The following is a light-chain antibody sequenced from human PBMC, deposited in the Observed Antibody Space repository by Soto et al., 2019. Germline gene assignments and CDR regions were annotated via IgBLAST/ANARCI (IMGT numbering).Light chain of an antibody. CDR2: GAS. Sequence: EIEMTHSPATLSVSPWDIVTLSCRASQSVRSNSAWYQQKPGQTPRLLIYGASTRATGIPARFSGSGYETEFTLTISSLQSEDFAIYYCQQYNTWPLTFGGGTKVDIK. CDR1: QSVRSN. CDR3: QQYNTWPLT. J-gene: IGKJ4*01. V-gene: IGKV3-15*01.